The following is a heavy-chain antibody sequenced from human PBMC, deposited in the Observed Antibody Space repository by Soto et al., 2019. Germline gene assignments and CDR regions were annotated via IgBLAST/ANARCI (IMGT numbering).Heavy chain of an antibody. CDR2: ISANNGNT. D-gene: IGHD6-13*01. J-gene: IGHJ6*02. Sequence: ASVKVSCKASGYTFTSYGISWGRQAPGQGLGWRGWISANNGNTNYAQKPQGRATMTTDTSTSTAYRELRSLRSDDTAVYYCARVRAAPGRYYYYGMDVWGQGTTVTVSS. CDR3: ARVRAAPGRYYYYGMDV. V-gene: IGHV1-18*01. CDR1: GYTFTSYG.